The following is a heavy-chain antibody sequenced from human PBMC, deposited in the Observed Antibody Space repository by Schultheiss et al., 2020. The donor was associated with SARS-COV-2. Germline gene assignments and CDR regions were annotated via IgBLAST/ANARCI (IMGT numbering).Heavy chain of an antibody. D-gene: IGHD5-24*01. J-gene: IGHJ1*01. CDR1: GFSLSTSEVG. Sequence: SGPTLVKPTQTLTLTCTFSGFSLSTSEVGVGWIRQPPGKALEWLAVIYWDDDKRYSPSLESRITITKDTSKSQVVLTMTNMDPVDTATYYCAHVVRDGYNLEYFQHWGQGTLVTVSS. CDR2: IYWDDDK. V-gene: IGHV2-5*02. CDR3: AHVVRDGYNLEYFQH.